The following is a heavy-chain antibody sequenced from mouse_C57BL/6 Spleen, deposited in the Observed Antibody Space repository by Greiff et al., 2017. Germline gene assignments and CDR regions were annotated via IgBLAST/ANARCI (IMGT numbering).Heavy chain of an antibody. CDR2: IYPRDGST. Sequence: VQVVESGPELVKPGASVKLSCKASGYTFTSYDINWVKQRPGQGLEWIGWIYPRDGSTKYNEKFKGKATLTVDTSSSTAYMELHSLTSEDSAVYFCARKDTYAMDYWGQGTSVTVSS. CDR1: GYTFTSYD. CDR3: ARKDTYAMDY. V-gene: IGHV1-85*01. J-gene: IGHJ4*01.